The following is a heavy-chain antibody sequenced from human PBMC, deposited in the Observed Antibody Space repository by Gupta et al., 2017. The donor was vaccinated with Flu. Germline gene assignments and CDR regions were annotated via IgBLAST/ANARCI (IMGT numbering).Heavy chain of an antibody. Sequence: EVQLLESGGGLVQPGGSLRLSCAASGFTFSSYGLTCVRQAPGKGLEWVSIISGWGGTTYDADSVKGRFTSSRDNSKNTLYLQMNSLRAEDTAIYYCAKDRDYDGSGYTMGRADWGQGTRVTVSS. CDR1: GFTFSSYG. D-gene: IGHD3-22*01. CDR3: AKDRDYDGSGYTMGRAD. CDR2: ISGWGGTT. V-gene: IGHV3-23*01. J-gene: IGHJ4*02.